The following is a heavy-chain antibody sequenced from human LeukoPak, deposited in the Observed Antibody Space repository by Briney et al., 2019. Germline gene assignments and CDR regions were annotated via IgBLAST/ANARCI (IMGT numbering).Heavy chain of an antibody. J-gene: IGHJ4*02. D-gene: IGHD2-2*01. V-gene: IGHV1-2*02. CDR3: ARLKYPDDY. CDR1: GYTFTDYY. Sequence: ASLKVSCKASGYTFTDYYLHWVRQAPGQGVEWMGWINSKSGGTNYAPKFQDRVSMTRDTSLSTAYMDLSRLRSDDTAVYYCARLKYPDDYWGQGTLVTVSS. CDR2: INSKSGGT.